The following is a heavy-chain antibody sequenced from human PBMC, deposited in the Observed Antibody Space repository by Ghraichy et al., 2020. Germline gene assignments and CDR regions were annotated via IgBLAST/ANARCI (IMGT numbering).Heavy chain of an antibody. CDR3: ARHQGYCTDMNSSPFDY. V-gene: IGHV4-39*01. Sequence: SETLSLTFAVSGGSISSTSYYWGWIRQPPGKGLEWIGSITYGGNSYYNPSLKSPVTISVDTSKNHFSLKLTSVAAADTAVYYCARHQGYCTDMNSSPFDYWGQGTLVSVSS. CDR2: ITYGGNS. J-gene: IGHJ4*02. CDR1: GGSISSTSYY. D-gene: IGHD2-8*02.